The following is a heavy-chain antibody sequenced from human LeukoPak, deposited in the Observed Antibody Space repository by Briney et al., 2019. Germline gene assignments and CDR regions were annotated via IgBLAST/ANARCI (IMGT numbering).Heavy chain of an antibody. CDR1: GFTVSSNS. Sequence: GGSLRLSCTVSGFTVSSNSMSWVRQAPGKGLEWVSFIYSGGNTHYSDSVRGRFTISRDNSKNTLYLQMNSLRADDTAVYYCARRAGEYSHPYDYWGQGTLVTVSS. J-gene: IGHJ4*02. V-gene: IGHV3-53*01. D-gene: IGHD4-17*01. CDR2: IYSGGNT. CDR3: ARRAGEYSHPYDY.